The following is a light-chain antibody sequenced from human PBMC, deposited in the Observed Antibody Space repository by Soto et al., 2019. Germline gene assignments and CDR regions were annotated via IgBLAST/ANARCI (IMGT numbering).Light chain of an antibody. CDR3: QHYYSSWT. CDR1: QNNKNY. CDR2: WAS. J-gene: IGKJ1*01. V-gene: IGKV4-1*01. Sequence: DIVMTQSPDSLAVSLGARATITCTSSQNNKNYLAWYQQKAGQPPKLIIDWASTRASGVPARFSGSGSGTDFTLTISSLQAEDVAVYYCQHYYSSWTFGQGTKVEIK.